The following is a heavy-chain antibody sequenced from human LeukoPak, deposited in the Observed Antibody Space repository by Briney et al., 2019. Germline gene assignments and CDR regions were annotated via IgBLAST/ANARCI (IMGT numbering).Heavy chain of an antibody. CDR1: GFTFSSYG. J-gene: IGHJ3*02. D-gene: IGHD6-13*01. CDR3: ARTWGSSSWYPDAFDI. Sequence: PGRSLRLSCAASGFTFSSYGMHWVRQAPGKGLEWVAVISYDGSNKYYADSVKGRFTISRDNAKNSLYLQMNSLRAEDTAVYYCARTWGSSSWYPDAFDIWGQGTMVTVSS. CDR2: ISYDGSNK. V-gene: IGHV3-30*03.